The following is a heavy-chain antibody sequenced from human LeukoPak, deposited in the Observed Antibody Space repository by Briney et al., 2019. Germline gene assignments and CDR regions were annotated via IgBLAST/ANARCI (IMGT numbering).Heavy chain of an antibody. CDR2: IKSKTDGGTT. CDR1: GFTLSSYA. D-gene: IGHD6-19*01. J-gene: IGHJ4*02. CDR3: TTDPQWLVLSPAY. Sequence: GGSLRLSCAASGFTLSSYAMSWVRQAPGKGLEWVGRIKSKTDGGTTDYAAPVKGRFTISRDDSKNTLYLQMNSLKTEDTAVYYCTTDPQWLVLSPAYWGQGTLVTVSS. V-gene: IGHV3-15*01.